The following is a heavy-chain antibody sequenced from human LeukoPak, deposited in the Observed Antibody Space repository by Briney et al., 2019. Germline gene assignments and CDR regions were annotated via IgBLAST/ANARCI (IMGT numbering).Heavy chain of an antibody. Sequence: GGSLRLSCAASGFTVSSNYMSWVRQAPGKGLEWVSVIYSGGSTYYADSMKGRFTISRDNSKNTLYLQMNSLRAEDTAVYYCARDLDPKYGMDVWGQGTTVTVSS. CDR3: ARDLDPKYGMDV. J-gene: IGHJ6*02. CDR1: GFTVSSNY. CDR2: IYSGGST. V-gene: IGHV3-66*01.